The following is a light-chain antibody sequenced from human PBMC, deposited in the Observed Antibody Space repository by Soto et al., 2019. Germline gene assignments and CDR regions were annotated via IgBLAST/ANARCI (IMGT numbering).Light chain of an antibody. Sequence: QSVLTQPASVSGSPGQSITISCTGTSSDVGSYNLVSWYQQHPGKAPKLMIYEGSKRPSGVSNRFSGSKSGNTASLTISGLQAEDEADYYCCPYAGSTTSGVNVFGTGTKVTVL. V-gene: IGLV2-23*01. CDR3: CPYAGSTTSGVNV. CDR2: EGS. J-gene: IGLJ1*01. CDR1: SSDVGSYNL.